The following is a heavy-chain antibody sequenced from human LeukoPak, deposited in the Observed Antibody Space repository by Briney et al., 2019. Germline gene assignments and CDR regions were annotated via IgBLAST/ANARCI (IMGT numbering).Heavy chain of an antibody. CDR3: AXAGSEEGVYFDY. D-gene: IGHD3-10*01. Sequence: SQTLSLTCTVSGGSISSGGYYWSWIRQPPGKGLEWIGYVYYSGSTNYNPSLKSRVTISADTSKTQFSLKLRFVTAADTAVYYXAXAGSEEGVYFDYWGQGTLVTVSS. J-gene: IGHJ4*02. CDR1: GGSISSGGYY. V-gene: IGHV4-31*03. CDR2: VYYSGST.